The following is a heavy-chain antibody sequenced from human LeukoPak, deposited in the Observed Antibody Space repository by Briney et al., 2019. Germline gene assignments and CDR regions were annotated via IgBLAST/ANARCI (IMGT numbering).Heavy chain of an antibody. D-gene: IGHD3-10*01. V-gene: IGHV4-4*07. CDR1: GGSISSYF. Sequence: SETLSLTCNVSGGSISSYFWTWIRQPAGKGLEWIGRIHASGTTNYNPSLKSRVSMSVDTSKNQFSLKLTSVTAADMAVYFCARDGADVYGRAFDYWGQGTLVSVSS. CDR3: ARDGADVYGRAFDY. CDR2: IHASGTT. J-gene: IGHJ4*02.